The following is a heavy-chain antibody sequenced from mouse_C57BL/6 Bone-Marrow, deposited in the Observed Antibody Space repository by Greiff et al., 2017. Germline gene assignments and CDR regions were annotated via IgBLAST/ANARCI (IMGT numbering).Heavy chain of an antibody. Sequence: EVKLMESGPELVKPGASVKISCKASGYSFTDYNMNWVKQSNGKSLEWIGVINPNYGTTSYNQKFKGKATLTVDQSSSTAYMQLNSLTSEDSAVYYGSRRGLYDYDPYAMDYWGQGTSVTVSS. CDR3: SRRGLYDYDPYAMDY. D-gene: IGHD2-4*01. CDR1: GYSFTDYN. CDR2: INPNYGTT. J-gene: IGHJ4*01. V-gene: IGHV1-39*01.